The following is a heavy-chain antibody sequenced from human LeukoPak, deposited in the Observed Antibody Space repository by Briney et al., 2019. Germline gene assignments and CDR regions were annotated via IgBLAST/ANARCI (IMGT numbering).Heavy chain of an antibody. CDR2: ISAYNGNT. Sequence: GASAKVSCKASGYTFTSYGISWVRQAPGRGLEWMGWISAYNGNTNYAQKLQGRVTMTTDTSTSTAYMELRSLRSDDTAVYYCARHSSSWQPGWYFDLWGRGTLVTVSS. V-gene: IGHV1-18*01. CDR3: ARHSSSWQPGWYFDL. J-gene: IGHJ2*01. CDR1: GYTFTSYG. D-gene: IGHD6-13*01.